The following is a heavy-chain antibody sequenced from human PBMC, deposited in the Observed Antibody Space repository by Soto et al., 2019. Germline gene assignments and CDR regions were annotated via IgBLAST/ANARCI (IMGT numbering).Heavy chain of an antibody. Sequence: GGSLRLSCAASGFTFSSYAMSWVRQAPGKGLEWVSAISGSGGSTYYADSVKGRFTISRDNSKNTLYLQMNSLRAEDTAVYYCAKDAPSKYYDFWSGYYLYYMDVWGKGTTVTAP. D-gene: IGHD3-3*01. V-gene: IGHV3-23*01. CDR2: ISGSGGST. J-gene: IGHJ6*03. CDR1: GFTFSSYA. CDR3: AKDAPSKYYDFWSGYYLYYMDV.